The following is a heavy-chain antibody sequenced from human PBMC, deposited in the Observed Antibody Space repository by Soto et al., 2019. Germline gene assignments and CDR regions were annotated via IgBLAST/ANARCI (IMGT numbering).Heavy chain of an antibody. CDR1: GYIFMTYW. CDR2: IHPDDSET. CDR3: ARKKAAEDGSEY. Sequence: PGESLKISCKFCGYIFMTYWIAFVLQMPGKGLEWMGIIHPDDSETRYSPSFQCQVTISADKSTSTADLQWSSLKASDSAMYYRARKKAAEDGSEYWGLRTLV. D-gene: IGHD3-10*01. V-gene: IGHV5-51*01. J-gene: IGHJ4*02.